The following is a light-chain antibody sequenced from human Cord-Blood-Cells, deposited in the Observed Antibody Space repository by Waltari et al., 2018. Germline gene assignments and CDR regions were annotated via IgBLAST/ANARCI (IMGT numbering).Light chain of an antibody. CDR1: SLRSYY. J-gene: IGLJ3*02. Sequence: SSELTQDPAVSVALGQTVRITCQGDSLRSYYASWYQQKPGQAAVLVIYYKNNRPSGIPDRFSGSSSGNTASLTITGAQAEDEADYYCNSRDSSGNHWVFGGGTKLTVL. CDR3: NSRDSSGNHWV. CDR2: YKN. V-gene: IGLV3-19*01.